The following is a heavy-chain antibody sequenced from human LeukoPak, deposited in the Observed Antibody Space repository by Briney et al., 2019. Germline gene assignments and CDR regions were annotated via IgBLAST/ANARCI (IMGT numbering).Heavy chain of an antibody. CDR1: GGSISSYY. V-gene: IGHV4-59*01. D-gene: IGHD3-3*01. CDR2: IYYSGST. CDR3: ARVVTLLNYDFWSGQPSYFDY. Sequence: SETLSLTCTVSGGSISSYYWSWIRQPPGKGLEWIGYIYYSGSTNYNPSLKSRVTISVDTSKNQFSLKLSSVTAADTAVYYCARVVTLLNYDFWSGQPSYFDYWGQGTLVTVSS. J-gene: IGHJ4*02.